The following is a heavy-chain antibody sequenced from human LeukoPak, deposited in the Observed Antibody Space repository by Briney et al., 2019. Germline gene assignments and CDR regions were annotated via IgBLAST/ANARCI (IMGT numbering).Heavy chain of an antibody. CDR1: GFTFSNYA. J-gene: IGHJ6*02. CDR2: ISGSGGST. D-gene: IGHD6-6*01. CDR3: ARGSSRAASKRFGMDV. Sequence: GGSLRLSCAASGFTFSNYAMSWVRQAPGKGLEWVSGISGSGGSTYYADSVKGRLTISRDNSKNTLYLQMNSLRAEDTAVYYCARGSSRAASKRFGMDVWGQGTTVTVSS. V-gene: IGHV3-23*01.